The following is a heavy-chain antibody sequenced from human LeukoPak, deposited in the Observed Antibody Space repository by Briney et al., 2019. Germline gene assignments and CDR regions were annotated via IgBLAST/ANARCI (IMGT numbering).Heavy chain of an antibody. CDR1: GGSMSSYF. Sequence: PSETLSLTCLVSGGSMSSYFWSWIRQPAGKGLEWIGRFYSSGNNNYNPSLRSRVTISADTSKNQFSMELTSVTAADTAVYYCARERHIASDSFDIWGPGTLVTVSS. CDR2: FYSSGNN. CDR3: ARERHIASDSFDI. J-gene: IGHJ3*02. D-gene: IGHD2-21*01. V-gene: IGHV4-4*07.